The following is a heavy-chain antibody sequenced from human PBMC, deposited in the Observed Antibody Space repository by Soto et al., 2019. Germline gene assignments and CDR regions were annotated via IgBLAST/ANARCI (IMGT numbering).Heavy chain of an antibody. Sequence: EVQLVESGGGLVQPGGSLRLSCSASGFTFSSYAMHWVRQAPGKGLEYVSVITSHGGSTYYADSAKGRFTISRDNSKNTRTVQVSSLRAEYTAVDYCVKTGYSGYEWDYWGQGTLVTVSS. J-gene: IGHJ4*02. CDR3: VKTGYSGYEWDY. V-gene: IGHV3-64*05. D-gene: IGHD5-12*01. CDR1: GFTFSSYA. CDR2: ITSHGGST.